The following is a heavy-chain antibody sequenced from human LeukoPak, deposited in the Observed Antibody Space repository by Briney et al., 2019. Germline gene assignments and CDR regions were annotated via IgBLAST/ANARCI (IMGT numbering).Heavy chain of an antibody. CDR1: GYTFTDYY. D-gene: IGHD6-13*01. CDR2: INPNSGGT. Sequence: ASVKVSCKASGYTFTDYYMHWVRQAPGQGLEWMGWINPNSGGTNYAQKFRGRVTMTRDTSFSTAYMEVSGLRSDDTAFYYCARGGEGSNWYRKDYWGQGTLVTASS. V-gene: IGHV1-2*02. J-gene: IGHJ4*02. CDR3: ARGGEGSNWYRKDY.